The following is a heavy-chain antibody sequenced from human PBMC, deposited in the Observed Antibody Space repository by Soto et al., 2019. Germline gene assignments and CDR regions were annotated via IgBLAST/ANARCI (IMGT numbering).Heavy chain of an antibody. CDR2: IYGDSNT. CDR1: GFTVSSNY. J-gene: IGHJ4*02. V-gene: IGHV3-66*01. Sequence: EVQLVESGGGLVQPGGSPRLSCAASGFTVSSNYMSWVRQAPGKGLEWVSVIYGDSNTYYADSVKGRFTISRDNSKNTLYLQMNSLRAEDTAVYYCARDFDYWGQGTLVTVSS. CDR3: ARDFDY.